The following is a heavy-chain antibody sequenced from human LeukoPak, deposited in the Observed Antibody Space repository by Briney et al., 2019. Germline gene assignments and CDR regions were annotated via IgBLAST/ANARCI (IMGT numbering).Heavy chain of an antibody. CDR1: GFTFSSSA. J-gene: IGHJ4*02. Sequence: GGSLRLSCAASGFTFSSSAMSWVRQAPGKGLEWASAISNNGGYTYYADSVQGRFTISRDNSKSTLCLQMNSLRAEDTAVYYCAKQLGYCSDGSCYFPYWGQGTLVTVSS. CDR2: ISNNGGYT. D-gene: IGHD2-15*01. V-gene: IGHV3-23*01. CDR3: AKQLGYCSDGSCYFPY.